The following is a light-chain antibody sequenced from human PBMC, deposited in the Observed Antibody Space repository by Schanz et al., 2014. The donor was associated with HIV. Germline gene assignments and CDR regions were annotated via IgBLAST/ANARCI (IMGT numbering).Light chain of an antibody. Sequence: DIQMSQSPSSLSASVGDRVTITCRASQSIASYLNWYQQNPGEAPNLLIYGADGLQSGVPTRFSCSGSGTDFTLTITSLQPGDFATYYCQQSYTAPYTFGQGTKLEIK. CDR3: QQSYTAPYT. CDR1: QSIASY. J-gene: IGKJ2*01. V-gene: IGKV1-39*01. CDR2: GAD.